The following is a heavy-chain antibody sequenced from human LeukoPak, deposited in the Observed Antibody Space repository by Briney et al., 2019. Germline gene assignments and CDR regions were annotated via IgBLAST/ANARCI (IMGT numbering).Heavy chain of an antibody. CDR1: GGSFSGYY. CDR2: INHSGST. V-gene: IGHV4-34*01. J-gene: IGHJ5*02. D-gene: IGHD3-10*02. Sequence: SETLSLTCAVYGGSFSGYYWSWIRQPPGKGLEWIGEINHSGSTNYNPSLKSRVTISVDTSKNQFSLKLSSVTAADTAVYYCARVLPMIGVWFDPWGQGTLVTVSS. CDR3: ARVLPMIGVWFDP.